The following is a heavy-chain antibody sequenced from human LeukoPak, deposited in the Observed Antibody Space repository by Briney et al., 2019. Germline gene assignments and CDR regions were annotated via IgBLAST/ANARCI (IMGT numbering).Heavy chain of an antibody. J-gene: IGHJ4*02. D-gene: IGHD6-13*01. CDR3: AGIFVRAAAGTEAFDY. Sequence: GGSLRLSCAASGFTISSYAMSWVRQTPGKGLEWVSAISGSGGSTYYADSVKGRFTISRDNSKNTLYLQMNSLRAEDTAVYYCAGIFVRAAAGTEAFDYWGQGTLVTVSS. CDR2: ISGSGGST. V-gene: IGHV3-23*01. CDR1: GFTISSYA.